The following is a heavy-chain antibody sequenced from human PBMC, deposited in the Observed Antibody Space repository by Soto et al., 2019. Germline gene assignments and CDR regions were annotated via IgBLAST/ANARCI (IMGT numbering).Heavy chain of an antibody. V-gene: IGHV4-31*03. D-gene: IGHD3-10*01. Sequence: SETLSLTCTVSGGSISSGGYYWSWIRQHPGKGLEWIGYIYYSGSTYYNPSLKSRVTISVDTSKNQFSLKLSSVTAADTAVYYCARWFGDLYYYYMDVWGKGTTVTVSS. CDR3: ARWFGDLYYYYMDV. CDR2: IYYSGST. J-gene: IGHJ6*03. CDR1: GGSISSGGYY.